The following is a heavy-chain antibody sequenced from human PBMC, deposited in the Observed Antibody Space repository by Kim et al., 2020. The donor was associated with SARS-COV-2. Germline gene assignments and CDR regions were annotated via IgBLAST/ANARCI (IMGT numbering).Heavy chain of an antibody. D-gene: IGHD2-2*01. J-gene: IGHJ6*02. CDR1: GYSFTSYW. Sequence: GESLKISCKGSGYSFTSYWISWVRQMPGKGLEWMGRIDPSDSYTNYSPSFQGHVTISADKSISTAYLQWSSLKASDTAMYYCARHGGYQLLAYYYYGMDVWGQGTTVTVSS. CDR3: ARHGGYQLLAYYYYGMDV. CDR2: IDPSDSYT. V-gene: IGHV5-10-1*01.